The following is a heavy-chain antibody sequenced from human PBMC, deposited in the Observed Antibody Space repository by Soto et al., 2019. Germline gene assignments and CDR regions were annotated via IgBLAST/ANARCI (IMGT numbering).Heavy chain of an antibody. J-gene: IGHJ4*02. CDR1: GFSFSSYH. V-gene: IGHV3-21*01. Sequence: EVHLVEYGGGLVKPGGPLRLSCEASGFSFSSYHMNWVRQAPGKGLEWVSSISYDSNYIYYADSVKGRFTISRDNAQNSLYLQMNSLSAEDTAVYYCVPGYSDPWYFDYWGQGTLVTVSS. CDR3: VPGYSDPWYFDY. CDR2: ISYDSNYI. D-gene: IGHD2-15*01.